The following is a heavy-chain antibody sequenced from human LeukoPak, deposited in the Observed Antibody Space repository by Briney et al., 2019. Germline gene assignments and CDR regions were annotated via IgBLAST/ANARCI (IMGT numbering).Heavy chain of an antibody. D-gene: IGHD1-26*01. CDR1: GFTFSTYW. V-gene: IGHV3-74*01. CDR2: VYSDGSSA. J-gene: IGHJ6*02. Sequence: GGSLRLSCAASGFTFSTYWMHWVRQAPGKGLVWVSRVYSDGSSASYADSVKGRFTISRDNAKSSSYLQMNSVRAEDTALYYCAISYSGTPRRYGMDVWGQGTTVTVSS. CDR3: AISYSGTPRRYGMDV.